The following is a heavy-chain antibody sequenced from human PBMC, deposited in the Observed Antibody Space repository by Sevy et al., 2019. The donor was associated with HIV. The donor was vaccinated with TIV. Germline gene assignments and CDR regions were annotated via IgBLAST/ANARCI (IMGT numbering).Heavy chain of an antibody. CDR1: GISFSNHA. CDR3: ARLPPQRAFDI. J-gene: IGHJ3*02. CDR2: ISFDGTNI. V-gene: IGHV3-30*04. Sequence: GGYLRLSCTASGISFSNHAMHWVRQAPGRGLEWVTVISFDGTNIDYLDSVKGRFTVSRDNSKNTLYLQMHNLTPEDTAVYYCARLPPQRAFDIWGQGTMVTVSS.